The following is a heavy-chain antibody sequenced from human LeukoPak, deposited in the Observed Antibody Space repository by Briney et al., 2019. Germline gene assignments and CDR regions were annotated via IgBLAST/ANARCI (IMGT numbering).Heavy chain of an antibody. J-gene: IGHJ4*02. Sequence: KPSETLSLTCTVCGGSISSSSYYWGWIRQPPGKGLEWIGSIYYSGSTYYNPSLKSRVTISVDTSKNQFSLKLSSVTAADTAVYYCSRQVGPGYGSGSYFYFDCWGQGTLVTVSS. CDR1: GGSISSSSYY. D-gene: IGHD3-10*01. V-gene: IGHV4-39*01. CDR2: IYYSGST. CDR3: SRQVGPGYGSGSYFYFDC.